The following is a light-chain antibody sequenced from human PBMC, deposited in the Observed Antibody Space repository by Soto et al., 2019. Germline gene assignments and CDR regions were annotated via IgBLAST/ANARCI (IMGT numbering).Light chain of an antibody. J-gene: IGKJ5*01. CDR3: QQYSTYPIT. CDR2: KAS. CDR1: QSVTTW. V-gene: IGKV1-5*03. Sequence: DIQLTQSPSFLSASVGDRVTITCRASQSVTTWLAWYQQKPGKAPKLLIYKASNLESGLPSRFTGSGSGTEFTLTISSLQSDDFATYYCQQYSTYPITFGQGTRLEIK.